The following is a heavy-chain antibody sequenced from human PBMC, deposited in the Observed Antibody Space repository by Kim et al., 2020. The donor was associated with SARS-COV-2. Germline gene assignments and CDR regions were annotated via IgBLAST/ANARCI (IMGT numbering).Heavy chain of an antibody. Sequence: RFTISRTNSKNTMYLQMNSLRAEDTAVYYCAKDLGFTMIVVVTTQKYFQHWGQGTLVTVSS. V-gene: IGHV3-23*01. J-gene: IGHJ1*01. CDR3: AKDLGFTMIVVVTTQKYFQH. D-gene: IGHD3-22*01.